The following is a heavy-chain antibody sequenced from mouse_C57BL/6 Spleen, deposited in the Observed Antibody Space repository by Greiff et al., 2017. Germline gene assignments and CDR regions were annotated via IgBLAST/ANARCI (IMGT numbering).Heavy chain of an antibody. CDR2: IGPEDGDT. CDR3: ARSYYDYDEGAWFAY. J-gene: IGHJ3*01. V-gene: IGHV14-2*01. Sequence: VQLQQSGAELVKPGASVKLSCTASGFNIKDYYMHWVKQRTEQGLEWIGRIGPEDGDTQYAPKFQGKATITADPSSNTSYLQLSSLTSEDTAGYYCARSYYDYDEGAWFAYWGQGTLVTVSA. CDR1: GFNIKDYY. D-gene: IGHD2-4*01.